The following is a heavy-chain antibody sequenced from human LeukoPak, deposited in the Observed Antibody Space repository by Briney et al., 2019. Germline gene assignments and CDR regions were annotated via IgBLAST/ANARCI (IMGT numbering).Heavy chain of an antibody. V-gene: IGHV1-46*01. CDR3: ARDRDYYGSGSFYLDY. CDR2: INPSGSST. D-gene: IGHD3-10*01. Sequence: ASVKVSCKASGYTFTSYYLHWVRQAPGQGLEWMGIINPSGSSTSYAQKFQGRVTMARDTSTSTVYMELSSLRSEDTAVYYCARDRDYYGSGSFYLDYWGQGTLVTVSS. CDR1: GYTFTSYY. J-gene: IGHJ4*02.